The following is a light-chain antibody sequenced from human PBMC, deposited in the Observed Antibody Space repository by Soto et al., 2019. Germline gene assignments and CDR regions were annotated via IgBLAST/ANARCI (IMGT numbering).Light chain of an antibody. Sequence: QSALSQPASVSGSPGQAVTISCTGTSSDIGSYNLVSWYHHRPGQAPKLVIYEVTRRLSVDYNRFSGSKSGNTASLTIAGLQPDDEGDYYCCSYAGGRTFVVFGGGTKLTV. J-gene: IGLJ3*02. CDR1: SSDIGSYNL. CDR2: EVT. V-gene: IGLV2-23*02. CDR3: CSYAGGRTFVV.